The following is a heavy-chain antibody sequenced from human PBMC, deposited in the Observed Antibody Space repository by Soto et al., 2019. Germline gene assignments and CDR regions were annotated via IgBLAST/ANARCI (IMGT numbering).Heavy chain of an antibody. V-gene: IGHV1-18*01. CDR3: ARGPTDYYDNSGDYSLDY. D-gene: IGHD3-22*01. Sequence: ASVKVSCKASGYTFITYGMSWVRQAPGQGLDWMGWISTYNGDTKYADRLQGRVAMTTDTTTGTAYMELRSLRSDDTAVYYCARGPTDYYDNSGDYSLDYCGQGTLVTVSS. CDR2: ISTYNGDT. J-gene: IGHJ4*02. CDR1: GYTFITYG.